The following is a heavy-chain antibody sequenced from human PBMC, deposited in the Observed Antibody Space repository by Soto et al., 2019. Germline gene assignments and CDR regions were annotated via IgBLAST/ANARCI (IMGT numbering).Heavy chain of an antibody. V-gene: IGHV3-23*01. CDR2: ISGSGGST. CDR1: GFTFSSYA. CDR3: AKDGPQGDVVVPAALTNWFDP. D-gene: IGHD2-2*01. J-gene: IGHJ5*02. Sequence: GGSLRLSCAASGFTFSSYAMSWVRQAPGKGLEWVSAISGSGGSTYYADSVKGRFTISRDNSKNTLYLQMNSLRAEDTAVYYCAKDGPQGDVVVPAALTNWFDPWGQGTLVTVSS.